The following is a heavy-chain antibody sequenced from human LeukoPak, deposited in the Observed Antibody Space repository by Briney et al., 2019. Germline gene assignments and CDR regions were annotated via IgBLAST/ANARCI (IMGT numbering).Heavy chain of an antibody. Sequence: GASVKVSCKASGYTFTSYGISWVRQAPGQGLEWMGWISAYNGNTNYAQKLQGRVTMTTDTSTSTAYMELRSLRSDDTAVYYCARATVWYDFWSGYYSPYGMDVWGQGTTVTVSS. V-gene: IGHV1-18*01. CDR1: GYTFTSYG. CDR2: ISAYNGNT. D-gene: IGHD3-3*01. CDR3: ARATVWYDFWSGYYSPYGMDV. J-gene: IGHJ6*02.